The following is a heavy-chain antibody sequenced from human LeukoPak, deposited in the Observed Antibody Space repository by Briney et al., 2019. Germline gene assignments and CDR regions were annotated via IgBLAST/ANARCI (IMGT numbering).Heavy chain of an antibody. CDR1: GFTFSSYG. CDR3: AKASGQAGYCSSTSCHYTFDY. V-gene: IGHV3-30*02. Sequence: GGSLRLSCAASGFTFSSYGMHWVRQAPGKGLEWVAFIRYDGSDKYYADSVEGRFTVSRDSSKNTLYLQMNSLRAEDTTVYYCAKASGQAGYCSSTSCHYTFDYWGQGTLVTVSS. D-gene: IGHD2-2*01. CDR2: IRYDGSDK. J-gene: IGHJ4*02.